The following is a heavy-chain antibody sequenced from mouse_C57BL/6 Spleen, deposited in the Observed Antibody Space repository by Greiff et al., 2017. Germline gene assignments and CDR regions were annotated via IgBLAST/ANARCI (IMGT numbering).Heavy chain of an antibody. CDR2: IWSGGST. Sequence: QVQLQQSGPGLVQPSQSLSITCTVSGFSLTSYGVHWVRQSPGKGLEWLGVIWSGGSTDYNAAFISRLSISKDNSKSQVFFKMNSLQADDTAIYYCARTAMVTTGTWFAYWGQGTLVTVSA. D-gene: IGHD2-2*01. J-gene: IGHJ3*01. CDR3: ARTAMVTTGTWFAY. V-gene: IGHV2-2*01. CDR1: GFSLTSYG.